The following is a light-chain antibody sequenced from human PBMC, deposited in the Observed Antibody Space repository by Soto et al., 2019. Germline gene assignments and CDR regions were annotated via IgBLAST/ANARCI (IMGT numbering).Light chain of an antibody. J-gene: IGKJ5*01. CDR2: DAS. CDR3: QQRSNWPPSIT. V-gene: IGKV3-11*01. Sequence: IVLTQSPATLSLSPGERAPLSCSASQSVSSYLAWYQQKPGQAPRLLIYDASNRATGIPARFSGSGSGTDFTLTISSLEPEDFAVYYCQQRSNWPPSITFGQGTRLEIK. CDR1: QSVSSY.